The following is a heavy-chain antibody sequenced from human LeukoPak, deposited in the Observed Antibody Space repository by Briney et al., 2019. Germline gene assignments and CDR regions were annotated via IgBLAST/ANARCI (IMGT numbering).Heavy chain of an antibody. D-gene: IGHD3-3*01. CDR1: GFTFSSYG. Sequence: GGSLRLSCAASGFTFSSYGMHWVRQAPGKGLEWVAVISYDGSNKYYADSVKGRFTISRDNSKNTLYLQMNSLRAEDTAVYYCAKAAREWLSVLDYWGQGTLVTVSS. V-gene: IGHV3-30*18. CDR3: AKAAREWLSVLDY. CDR2: ISYDGSNK. J-gene: IGHJ4*02.